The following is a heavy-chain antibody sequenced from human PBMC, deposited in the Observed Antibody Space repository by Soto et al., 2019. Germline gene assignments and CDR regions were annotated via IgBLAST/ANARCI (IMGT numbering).Heavy chain of an antibody. CDR2: IIPRSATS. CDR1: GDTFSTYT. J-gene: IGHJ6*02. Sequence: QVQLVQSGAEVKKPGSSVKVSCKASGDTFSTYTITWMRQAPGQGLEWMGGIIPRSATSKYAQKFQGRVTIISDESTITVSMELRTLRPEDTAVYYCAREGLVLVPTTLNSDYYCYAMDVWGQGTTVTVSS. V-gene: IGHV1-69*05. CDR3: AREGLVLVPTTLNSDYYCYAMDV. D-gene: IGHD2-15*01.